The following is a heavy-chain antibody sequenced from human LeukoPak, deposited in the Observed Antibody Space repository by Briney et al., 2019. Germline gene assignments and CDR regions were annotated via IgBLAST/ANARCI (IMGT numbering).Heavy chain of an antibody. J-gene: IGHJ5*02. CDR1: GYTFTSYY. CDR3: ARGDYDILTGYSPFDP. D-gene: IGHD3-9*01. Sequence: ASVKVSCMASGYTFTSYYMHWVRQGPGQGLEWMGVINPSGGSTSYAQKFQGRVTMTRDTSTSTVYMELSSLRSEDTAVYYCARGDYDILTGYSPFDPWGQGTLVTVSS. CDR2: INPSGGST. V-gene: IGHV1-46*01.